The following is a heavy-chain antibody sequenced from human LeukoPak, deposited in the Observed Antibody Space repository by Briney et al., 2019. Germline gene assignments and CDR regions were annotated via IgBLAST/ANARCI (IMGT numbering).Heavy chain of an antibody. D-gene: IGHD6-19*01. CDR3: ARGYSSGGSDWFDP. Sequence: ASVKVSCKASGDTFTGYYMHWVRQAPGQGLEWMEWINPNSGGTNYAQKFQGWVTMTRDTSISTAYMELSRLRSDDTAVYYCARGYSSGGSDWFDPWGQGTLVTVSS. J-gene: IGHJ5*02. CDR1: GDTFTGYY. CDR2: INPNSGGT. V-gene: IGHV1-2*04.